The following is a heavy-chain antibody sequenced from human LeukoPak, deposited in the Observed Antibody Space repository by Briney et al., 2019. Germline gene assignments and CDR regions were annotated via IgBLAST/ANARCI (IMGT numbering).Heavy chain of an antibody. J-gene: IGHJ4*02. CDR3: GTVFDY. Sequence: SGGSLRLSCGASGFTFSNYDMHWVRQPPGKGLVWVSRINHDGSGTSYADSVKGRFTISRDDAKNTLYLQMNSLSAEDTAVYYCGTVFDYWGQGILVTVSS. CDR1: GFTFSNYD. V-gene: IGHV3-74*01. CDR2: INHDGSGT.